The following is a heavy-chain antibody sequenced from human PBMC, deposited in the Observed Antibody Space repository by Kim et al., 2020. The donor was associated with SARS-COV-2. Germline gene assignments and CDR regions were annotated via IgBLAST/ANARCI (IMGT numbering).Heavy chain of an antibody. D-gene: IGHD1-1*01. CDR2: IYYSGST. CDR1: GGSISSGGYY. CDR3: ARVNFSWKSLDY. J-gene: IGHJ4*02. V-gene: IGHV4-31*03. Sequence: SETLSLTCTVSGGSISSGGYYWSWIRQHPGKGLEWIGYIYYSGSTYYNPSLKSRVTISVDTSKNQFSLKLSSVTAADTAVYYCARVNFSWKSLDYWGQGTLVTVSS.